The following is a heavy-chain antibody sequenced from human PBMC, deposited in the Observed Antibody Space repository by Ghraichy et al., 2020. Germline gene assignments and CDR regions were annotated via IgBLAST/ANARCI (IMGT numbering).Heavy chain of an antibody. D-gene: IGHD3-3*01. CDR1: GFTFSSYA. CDR3: AKEAVQSITIFGVVIMGHDAFDI. V-gene: IGHV3-23*01. Sequence: GGSLRLSCAASGFTFSSYAMSWVRQAPGKGLEWVSAISGSGGSTYYADSVKGRFTISRDNSKNTLYLQMNSLRAEDTAVYYCAKEAVQSITIFGVVIMGHDAFDIWGQGTMVTVSS. J-gene: IGHJ3*02. CDR2: ISGSGGST.